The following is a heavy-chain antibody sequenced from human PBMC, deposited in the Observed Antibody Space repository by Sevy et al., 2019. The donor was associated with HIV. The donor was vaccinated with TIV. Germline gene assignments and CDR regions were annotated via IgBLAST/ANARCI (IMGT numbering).Heavy chain of an antibody. CDR3: ARDSSYDSSGFEPFYWFDP. Sequence: GGSLRLSCAASGFTFSSYSMNWVRQAPGKGLEWVSSISSSSSYIYYADSVKGRFTISRDNAKNSLYLQMNSLRAEDTAVYYCARDSSYDSSGFEPFYWFDPWGQGTLVTVSS. D-gene: IGHD3-22*01. CDR1: GFTFSSYS. J-gene: IGHJ5*02. CDR2: ISSSSSYI. V-gene: IGHV3-21*01.